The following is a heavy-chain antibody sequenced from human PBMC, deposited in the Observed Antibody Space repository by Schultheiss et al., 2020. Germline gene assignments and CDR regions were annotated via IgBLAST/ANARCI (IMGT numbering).Heavy chain of an antibody. D-gene: IGHD3-10*01. CDR2: ISGSGGST. CDR1: GFTFSSYA. J-gene: IGHJ4*02. Sequence: GESLKISCAASGFTFSSYAMSWVRQAPGKGLEWISAISGSGGSTYYADSVKGRFTISRDNSKNTLYLQMNSLRAEDTAVYYCARARNYYGSGSYYFDYWGQGTLVTVSS. CDR3: ARARNYYGSGSYYFDY. V-gene: IGHV3-23*01.